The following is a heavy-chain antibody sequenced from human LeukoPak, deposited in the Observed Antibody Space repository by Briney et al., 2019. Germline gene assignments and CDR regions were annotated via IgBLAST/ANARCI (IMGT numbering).Heavy chain of an antibody. Sequence: SETLSLTCTVSGGSISSYYWSWIRQPPGKGPEWIGYIYYRGSTNYNPSLKSRVTISVDTSKNQFSLKRSSVTAADTAVYYCTRGAEYFQHWGQGTLVTVSS. CDR2: IYYRGST. J-gene: IGHJ1*01. V-gene: IGHV4-59*01. CDR3: TRGAEYFQH. CDR1: GGSISSYY.